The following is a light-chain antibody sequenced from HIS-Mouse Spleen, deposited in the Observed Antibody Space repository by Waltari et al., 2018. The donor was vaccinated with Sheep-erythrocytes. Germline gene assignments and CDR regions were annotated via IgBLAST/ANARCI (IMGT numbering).Light chain of an antibody. J-gene: IGKJ4*01. CDR2: GPS. Sequence: EIVLTQSPGTLSLSPGERATLSCRASQSVSSSYLAWYQQKPGQAPRLLIYGPSSRATGIPDRFSGSASGTDFTLTISRLEPEDFAVYYCQQYGSSPPLTFGGGTKVEIK. V-gene: IGKV3-20*01. CDR3: QQYGSSPPLT. CDR1: QSVSSSY.